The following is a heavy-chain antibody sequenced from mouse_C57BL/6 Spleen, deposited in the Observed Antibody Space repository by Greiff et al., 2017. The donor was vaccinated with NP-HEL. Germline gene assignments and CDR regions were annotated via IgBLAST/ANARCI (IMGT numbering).Heavy chain of an antibody. V-gene: IGHV1-76*01. CDR2: IYPGSGNT. J-gene: IGHJ4*01. D-gene: IGHD1-1*01. Sequence: VQRVESGAELVRPGASVKLSCKASGYTFTDYYINWVKQRPGQGLEWIARIYPGSGNTYYNEKFKGKATLTAEKSSSTAYMQLSSLTSEDSAVYFCARSNYYGSSLYAMDYWGQGTSVTVSS. CDR3: ARSNYYGSSLYAMDY. CDR1: GYTFTDYY.